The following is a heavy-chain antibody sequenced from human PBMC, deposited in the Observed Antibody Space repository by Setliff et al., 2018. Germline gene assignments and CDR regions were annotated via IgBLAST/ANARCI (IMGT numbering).Heavy chain of an antibody. CDR2: IYYSGST. Sequence: PSETLSLTCTVSGGSISSSSYYWGWIRQPPGKGLEWIGSIYYSGSTYYNPSLKSRVTISVDTSKNQFSPKLSSVTAADTAVYYCARRGMSCSWFQGYFDYWGQGTLVTVSS. D-gene: IGHD6-13*01. J-gene: IGHJ4*02. CDR1: GGSISSSSYY. CDR3: ARRGMSCSWFQGYFDY. V-gene: IGHV4-39*01.